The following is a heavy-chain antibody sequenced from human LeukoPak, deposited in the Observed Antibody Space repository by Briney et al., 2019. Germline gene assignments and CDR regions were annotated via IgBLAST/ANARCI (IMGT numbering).Heavy chain of an antibody. CDR3: ARHYYDSTGYYYFDY. CDR1: RGSITGSSYY. CDR2: MYYSGST. V-gene: IGHV4-39*01. D-gene: IGHD3-22*01. Sequence: PPETLSLTCSVSRGSITGSSYYWGWIRHPPGKGLEWIGSMYYSGSTYYNPSLKSRVAISVDTSKNQFSLKLSSVTAADTAVYYCARHYYDSTGYYYFDYWGQGTLVTVSS. J-gene: IGHJ4*02.